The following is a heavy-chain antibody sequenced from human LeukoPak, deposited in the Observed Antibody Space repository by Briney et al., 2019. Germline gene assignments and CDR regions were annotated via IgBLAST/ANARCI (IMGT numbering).Heavy chain of an antibody. CDR3: ARDEPVTRAGIHWGSYYYYGMDV. D-gene: IGHD4-17*01. V-gene: IGHV3-74*01. CDR1: GFAFSSYW. Sequence: QSGGSLRLSCVASGFAFSSYWMHWVRQAPGKGLVWVSRINSDGSTIYYADSVKGRFTISRDNAKNSLYLQMNSLRAEDTAVYYCARDEPVTRAGIHWGSYYYYGMDVWGQGTTVTVSS. CDR2: INSDGSTI. J-gene: IGHJ6*02.